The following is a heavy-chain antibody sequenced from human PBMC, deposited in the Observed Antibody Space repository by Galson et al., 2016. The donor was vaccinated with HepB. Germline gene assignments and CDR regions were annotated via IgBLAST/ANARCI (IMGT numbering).Heavy chain of an antibody. J-gene: IGHJ4*02. CDR1: GFTFSTYA. V-gene: IGHV3-23*01. CDR2: ISGSGGTT. CDR3: AKTLYGGNSD. Sequence: SLRLSCAASGFTFSTYAMSWVRQAPGKGLECVSGISGSGGTTSYADSVKGRFTFSRDNSKNTLFLQMNSLRAEDTAVYYCAKTLYGGNSDWGQGTLVTVSS. D-gene: IGHD4-23*01.